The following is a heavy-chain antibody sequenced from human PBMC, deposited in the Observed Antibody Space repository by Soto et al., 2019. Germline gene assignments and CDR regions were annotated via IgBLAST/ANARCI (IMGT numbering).Heavy chain of an antibody. V-gene: IGHV3-30-3*01. CDR3: ARDVGYNGDYSYGMDV. D-gene: IGHD1-1*01. Sequence: PGGSLRLSCAASGFTFSSYAMHWVRQAPGKGLEWVAVISYDGSNKYYADSVKGRFTISRDNSKNTLYLQMNSLRAEDTAVYYCARDVGYNGDYSYGMDVWGQGTTVTVSS. CDR1: GFTFSSYA. J-gene: IGHJ6*02. CDR2: ISYDGSNK.